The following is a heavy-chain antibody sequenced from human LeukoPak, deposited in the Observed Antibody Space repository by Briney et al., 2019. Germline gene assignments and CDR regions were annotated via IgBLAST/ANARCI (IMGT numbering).Heavy chain of an antibody. CDR3: ARGAGRYPFYYYYMDV. V-gene: IGHV1-2*02. Sequence: ASAKVSCKASGYTFTGYYMHWVRQAPGQGLEWMGWINPNSGGTNYAQKFQGRVTMTRDTSISTAYMELSSLRSEDTAVYYCARGAGRYPFYYYYMDVWGKGTTVTVSS. CDR1: GYTFTGYY. J-gene: IGHJ6*03. CDR2: INPNSGGT. D-gene: IGHD3-16*02.